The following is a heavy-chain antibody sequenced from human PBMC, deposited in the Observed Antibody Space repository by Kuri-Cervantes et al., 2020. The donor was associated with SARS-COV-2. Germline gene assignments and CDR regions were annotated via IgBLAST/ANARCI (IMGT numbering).Heavy chain of an antibody. V-gene: IGHV4-34*01. CDR2: INHSGST. J-gene: IGHJ4*02. Sequence: ESLKISCAVYGGSFSGYYWSWIRQPPGKGLEWIGEINHSGSTNYNPSLKSRVTISVDTSKNQFSLKLSSVTAADTAVYHCARAWGYWGQGTLVTVSS. CDR1: GGSFSGYY. D-gene: IGHD3-16*01. CDR3: ARAWGY.